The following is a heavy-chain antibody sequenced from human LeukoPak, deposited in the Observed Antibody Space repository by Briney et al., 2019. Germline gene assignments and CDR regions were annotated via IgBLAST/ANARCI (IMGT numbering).Heavy chain of an antibody. CDR3: ARRIGHYYGSGSYSRWFDP. CDR1: GYSFTSYW. V-gene: IGHV5-51*01. CDR2: IYPGDSDT. Sequence: GESLKISCKGSGYSFTSYWIGWVRQMPGKGLEWMGIIYPGDSDTRYSPSFQGQVTISADKSISTAYLQWSSLKASDTAMYYCARRIGHYYGSGSYSRWFDPWGQGTLVTVSS. J-gene: IGHJ5*02. D-gene: IGHD3-10*01.